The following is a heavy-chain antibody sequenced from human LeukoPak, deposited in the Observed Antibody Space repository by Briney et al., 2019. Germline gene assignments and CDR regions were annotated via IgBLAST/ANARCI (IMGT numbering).Heavy chain of an antibody. CDR2: IYSGGNT. J-gene: IGHJ4*02. V-gene: IGHV3-53*01. CDR1: GFTVSSNS. Sequence: GGSLRLSCTVSGFTVSSNSMSWVRQAPGKGLEWVSFIYSGGNTHYSDSVKGRFTISRDNSKNTLYLQMNSLRADDTAVYYCAKDQGSGLGSYSWGYFDYWGQGTLVTVSS. CDR3: AKDQGSGLGSYSWGYFDY. D-gene: IGHD3-10*01.